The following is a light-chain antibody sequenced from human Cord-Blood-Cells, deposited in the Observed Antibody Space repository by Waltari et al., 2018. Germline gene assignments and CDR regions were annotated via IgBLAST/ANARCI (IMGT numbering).Light chain of an antibody. CDR1: SRALGSYNL. Sequence: QSALTQPASVSGSPGQSITISSTGPSRALGSYNLVPWYQQHPGKAPKLMIYEGSKRPSGVSNRFSGSKSGNTASLTISGLQAEDEADYYCCSYAGSSTFVVFGGGTKLTVL. CDR2: EGS. V-gene: IGLV2-23*03. J-gene: IGLJ2*01. CDR3: CSYAGSSTFVV.